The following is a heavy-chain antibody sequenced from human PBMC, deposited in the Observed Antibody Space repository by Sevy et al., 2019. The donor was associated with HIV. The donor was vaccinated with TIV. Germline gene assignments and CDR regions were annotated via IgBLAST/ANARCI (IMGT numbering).Heavy chain of an antibody. D-gene: IGHD3-22*01. CDR3: AKDAYYYNSSGYSLSQWYYGMDV. CDR1: GFTFSTYA. CDR2: ISGSGGGT. Sequence: GGSLRLSCAASGFTFSTYAMNWVRQAPGKGLEWVSVISGSGGGTYYADSVKGRFTISRDNSKNTLYLQMNSLRAGDSAVYYCAKDAYYYNSSGYSLSQWYYGMDVWGQGTTVTVSS. V-gene: IGHV3-23*01. J-gene: IGHJ6*02.